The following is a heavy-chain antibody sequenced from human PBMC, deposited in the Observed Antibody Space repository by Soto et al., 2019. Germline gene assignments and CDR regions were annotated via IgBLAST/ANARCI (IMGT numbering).Heavy chain of an antibody. CDR1: GFTFSSYA. CDR3: AKDRFLEWLLYRHDAFDI. V-gene: IGHV3-23*01. CDR2: ISGSGGST. D-gene: IGHD3-3*01. Sequence: GGSLRLSCAASGFTFSSYAMSWVRQAPGKGLEWVSAISGSGGSTYYADSVKGRFTISRDNSKNTLYLQMNSLGAEDTAVYYCAKDRFLEWLLYRHDAFDIWGQGTMVTVSS. J-gene: IGHJ3*02.